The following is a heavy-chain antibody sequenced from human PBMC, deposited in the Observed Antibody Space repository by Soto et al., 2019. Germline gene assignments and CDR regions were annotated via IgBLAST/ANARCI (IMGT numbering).Heavy chain of an antibody. D-gene: IGHD5-18*01. CDR2: IIPVLGRA. J-gene: IGHJ4*02. CDR1: GGTFATFA. CDR3: ARGPWTQEGPKYYFDF. Sequence: QVQLVQSGAEVKKPGSSVKVSCKASGGTFATFAFSWVRQAPGQGLEWLGGIIPVLGRANYAQRFQDRVSASADGSTSTAFMELSSLNSDDTAVYYCARGPWTQEGPKYYFDFWGQGTLVTVSS. V-gene: IGHV1-69*01.